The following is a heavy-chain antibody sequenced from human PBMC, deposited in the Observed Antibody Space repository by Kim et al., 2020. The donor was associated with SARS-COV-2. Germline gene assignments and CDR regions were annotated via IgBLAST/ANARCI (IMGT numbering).Heavy chain of an antibody. J-gene: IGHJ4*02. CDR2: ISGDGSHE. V-gene: IGHV3-30*03. CDR1: GFTFTSYG. CDR3: ADPYLLDY. Sequence: GGSLRLSCAASGFTFTSYGLHWVRQAPGKGLEWLAVISGDGSHEYYANSVKGRFTISRDNSNNTLYLQMSSLRTEDTAVYYCADPYLLDYWGQGALVTVSS. D-gene: IGHD2-2*01.